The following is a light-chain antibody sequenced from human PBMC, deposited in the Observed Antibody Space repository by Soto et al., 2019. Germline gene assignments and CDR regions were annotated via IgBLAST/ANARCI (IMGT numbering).Light chain of an antibody. J-gene: IGKJ1*01. CDR2: GAS. CDR1: QSVSSTF. CDR3: QQFASSVT. V-gene: IGKV3-20*01. Sequence: EIVLTQSPGSLSLSPGERATLSCRASQSVSSTFFAWYQQRPGQAPRLLMYGASSRATGIPEWFSGSGSGTDFALNISRMGTEDFAVYYGQQFASSVTCGQGPKVQIK.